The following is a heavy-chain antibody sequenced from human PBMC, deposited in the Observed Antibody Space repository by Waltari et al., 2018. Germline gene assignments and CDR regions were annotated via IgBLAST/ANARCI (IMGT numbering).Heavy chain of an antibody. D-gene: IGHD6-6*01. CDR1: GGSFSGYY. CDR3: ARASSSSAFGVDY. Sequence: QVQLQQWGAGLLKPSETLSLTCAVYGGSFSGYYWSWIRQPPGKGLEWIGEINHSGRTNYHPALKSRVTISVDTSKNQFSLKLSSVTAADTAVYYCARASSSSAFGVDYWGQGTLVTVSS. CDR2: INHSGRT. V-gene: IGHV4-34*01. J-gene: IGHJ4*02.